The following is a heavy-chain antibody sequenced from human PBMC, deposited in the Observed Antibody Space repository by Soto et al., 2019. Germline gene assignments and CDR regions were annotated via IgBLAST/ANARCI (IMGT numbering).Heavy chain of an antibody. CDR1: GGSISSGGYY. J-gene: IGHJ4*02. CDR2: IYYSGST. Sequence: QVQLQESGPGLVKPSQTLSLTCTVSGGSISSGGYYWSWIRQHPGKGLEWIGYIYYSGSTYYNPSLKSRGTLPVDTSKNRFSLKLSSLPAADTAVYYCARDKSGYSYYYFDYWGQGTLVTVSS. V-gene: IGHV4-31*03. D-gene: IGHD5-18*01. CDR3: ARDKSGYSYYYFDY.